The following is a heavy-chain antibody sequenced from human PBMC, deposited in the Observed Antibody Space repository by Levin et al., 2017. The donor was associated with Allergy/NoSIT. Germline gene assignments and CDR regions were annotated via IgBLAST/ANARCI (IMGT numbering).Heavy chain of an antibody. D-gene: IGHD3-22*01. Sequence: GESLKISCAASGILFSSYDMNWVRPAPGKGLEWVSSICSGGNYIYYADPVKGRFTIPRDNAKNSLFLQMNSLRAEDTAVYYCASWAMYHYDRSAFDYFYYAMDGWGQGTTVTVSS. CDR1: GILFSSYD. CDR3: ASWAMYHYDRSAFDYFYYAMDG. J-gene: IGHJ6*02. CDR2: ICSGGNYI. V-gene: IGHV3-21*01.